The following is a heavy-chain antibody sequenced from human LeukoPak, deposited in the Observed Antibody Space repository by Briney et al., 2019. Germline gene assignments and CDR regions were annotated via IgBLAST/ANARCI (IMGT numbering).Heavy chain of an antibody. J-gene: IGHJ2*01. Sequence: PSETLSLTCSVSGGSISSSSYYWGWIRQPPEKGLEWIGTIYYSGGTYYNPSLKSRITISVDTSKNQFSLKLSSVTAADTAVYFCARLGQVVGKDWYSDLWGRGTLVTVSS. CDR1: GGSISSSSYY. D-gene: IGHD2-2*01. V-gene: IGHV4-39*01. CDR2: IYYSGGT. CDR3: ARLGQVVGKDWYSDL.